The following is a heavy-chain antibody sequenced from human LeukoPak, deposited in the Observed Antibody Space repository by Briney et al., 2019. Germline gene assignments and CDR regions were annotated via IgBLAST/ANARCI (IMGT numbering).Heavy chain of an antibody. CDR1: GFTFSSCA. CDR2: ISGSGGRP. Sequence: GRSLRLSCAASGFTFSSCAMSWVRQAPGKGLEWVSAISGSGGRPYYADSVKGRFTISRDNSKNTLYLQMNSLRAEDTAVYYCARHPEPGYCSSTSCHKSYFDYWGQGTLVTVSS. CDR3: ARHPEPGYCSSTSCHKSYFDY. V-gene: IGHV3-23*01. D-gene: IGHD2-2*02. J-gene: IGHJ4*02.